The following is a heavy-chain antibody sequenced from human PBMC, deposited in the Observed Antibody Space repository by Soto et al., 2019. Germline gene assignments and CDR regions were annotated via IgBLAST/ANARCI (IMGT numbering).Heavy chain of an antibody. Sequence: ASVKVSCKASGGTFSSYAISWVRQAPGQGLEWMGGIIPIFGTANYAQKFQGRVTITADESTSTAYMELSSLRSEDTAVYYCARDLEPVLDGYNYAYYYYGMDVWGQGTTVTVSS. CDR1: GGTFSSYA. CDR3: ARDLEPVLDGYNYAYYYYGMDV. J-gene: IGHJ6*02. D-gene: IGHD5-12*01. V-gene: IGHV1-69*13. CDR2: IIPIFGTA.